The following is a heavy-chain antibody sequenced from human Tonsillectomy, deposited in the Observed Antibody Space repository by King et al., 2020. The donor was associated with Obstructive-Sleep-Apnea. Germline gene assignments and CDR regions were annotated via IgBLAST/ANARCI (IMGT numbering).Heavy chain of an antibody. CDR3: ASDPNYYDSSGFTRDY. D-gene: IGHD3-22*01. CDR1: GGTFSSYA. J-gene: IGHJ4*02. V-gene: IGHV1-69*01. CDR2: IIPIFGTA. Sequence: QLVQSGAEVKKPGSSVKVSCKASGGTFSSYAISWVRQAPGQGLEWMGGIIPIFGTANYAQKFQGRVTITADESTSTAYMELSSLRSEDTAVYYCASDPNYYDSSGFTRDYWGQGTLVTVSS.